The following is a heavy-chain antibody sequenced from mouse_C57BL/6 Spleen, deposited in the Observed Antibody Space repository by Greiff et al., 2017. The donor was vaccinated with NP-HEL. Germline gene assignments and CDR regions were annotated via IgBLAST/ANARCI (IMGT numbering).Heavy chain of an antibody. CDR2: IDPSDSYT. J-gene: IGHJ2*01. V-gene: IGHV1-69*01. Sequence: QVQLQQPGAELVMPSASVKLSCNASGYTFTSDWMYWVKQRSGQGLVWIGEIDPSDSYTNYNQKFKGKTTLTVDKSSSTAYMQLSSLTTEDSAVYYCAGLGTTVGGHFDYWGQGTTLTVSS. D-gene: IGHD1-1*01. CDR3: AGLGTTVGGHFDY. CDR1: GYTFTSDW.